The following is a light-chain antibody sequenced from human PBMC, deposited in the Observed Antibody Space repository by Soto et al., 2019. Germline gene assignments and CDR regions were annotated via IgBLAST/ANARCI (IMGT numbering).Light chain of an antibody. J-gene: IGLJ1*01. CDR3: CSYAGSYTYV. Sequence: QCLLTQARSVSGSPGQSFTISCTGTISDVGGHNYVSWYQQYPGKAPRLLLSSVSKRPSGVPDRFSGSKSGNTASLTISGLQAEDEADYHCCSYAGSYTYVFGTGTKVTVL. CDR1: ISDVGGHNY. V-gene: IGLV2-11*01. CDR2: SVS.